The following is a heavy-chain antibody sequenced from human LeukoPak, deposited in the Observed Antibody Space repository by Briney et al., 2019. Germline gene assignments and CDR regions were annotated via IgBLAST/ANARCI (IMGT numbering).Heavy chain of an antibody. D-gene: IGHD3-22*01. CDR2: INPNSGGP. J-gene: IGHJ3*02. CDR3: ARDPYDSSGYYYAPSDAFDI. CDR1: GYTFTGYY. Sequence: ASVKVSCKACGYTFTGYYIHWVRQAPGQGLEWVGWINPNSGGPNYAQQSQGRVTMTRGTSISTAYMELSRLRSDDTAVYYCARDPYDSSGYYYAPSDAFDIWGQGTMVSVSS. V-gene: IGHV1-2*02.